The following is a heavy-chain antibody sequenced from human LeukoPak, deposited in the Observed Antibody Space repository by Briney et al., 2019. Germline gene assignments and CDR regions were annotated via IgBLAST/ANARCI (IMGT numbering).Heavy chain of an antibody. D-gene: IGHD6-6*01. CDR2: IYYSGST. CDR1: GGSISSGDHY. CDR3: ARESAKQLGNDAFDI. Sequence: SETLSLTCTVSGGSISSGDHYWSWIRQPPGRGLEWIGYIYYSGSTYYNPSLKSRATISIDTPKSQFSLKLSSVTAADTAVYYCARESAKQLGNDAFDIWGQGTMVTVSS. V-gene: IGHV4-30-4*08. J-gene: IGHJ3*02.